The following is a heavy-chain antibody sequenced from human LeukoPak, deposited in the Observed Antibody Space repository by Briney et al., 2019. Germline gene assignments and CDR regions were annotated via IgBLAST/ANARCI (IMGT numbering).Heavy chain of an antibody. J-gene: IGHJ5*02. D-gene: IGHD3-22*01. CDR2: MYSSGST. V-gene: IGHV4-4*07. Sequence: SETLSLTCTVSGGSISGSYCTWIRQPAGKGLEWIGRMYSSGSTNYNPSLNSRVIMSIDTSNNQFSLKMSSVTAADTAVYYCAREGQDHYDSSCHRNLFYPWGQGTLVTVSS. CDR3: AREGQDHYDSSCHRNLFYP. CDR1: GGSISGSY.